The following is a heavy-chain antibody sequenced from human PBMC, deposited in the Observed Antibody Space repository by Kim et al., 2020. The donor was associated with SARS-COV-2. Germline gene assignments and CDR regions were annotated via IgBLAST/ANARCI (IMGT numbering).Heavy chain of an antibody. D-gene: IGHD2-15*01. CDR1: GFTFSSYG. V-gene: IGHV3-33*01. CDR3: AREGGYCSGGSCYSDYYYYGMDV. CDR2: IWYDGSNK. Sequence: GGSLRLSCAASGFTFSSYGMHWVRQAPGKGLEWVAVIWYDGSNKYYADSVKGRFTISRDNSKNTLYLQMNSLRAEDTAVYYCAREGGYCSGGSCYSDYYYYGMDVWGQGTTVTVSS. J-gene: IGHJ6*02.